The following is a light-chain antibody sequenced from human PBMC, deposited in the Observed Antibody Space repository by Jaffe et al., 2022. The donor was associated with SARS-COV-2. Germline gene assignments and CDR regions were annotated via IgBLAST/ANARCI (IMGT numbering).Light chain of an antibody. V-gene: IGKV1-39*01. Sequence: DIQMTQSPSSLSASVGDRVTITCRASQSISGYLNWYQQKPGKAPKLLIYAASSLQRGVPSRFSGSGSGTDFTLTISSLQPEDFATYYCQQSYSTPRTFGQGTKVEIK. CDR3: QQSYSTPRT. CDR2: AAS. CDR1: QSISGY. J-gene: IGKJ1*01.